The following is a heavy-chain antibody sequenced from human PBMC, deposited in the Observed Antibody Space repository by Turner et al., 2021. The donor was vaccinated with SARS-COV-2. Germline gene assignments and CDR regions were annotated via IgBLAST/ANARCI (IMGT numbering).Heavy chain of an antibody. CDR3: ARHGDYCFAH. J-gene: IGHJ4*02. D-gene: IGHD4-17*01. CDR2: IRPDGRDQ. Sequence: EGQLVGSGGALVQPGGSLRHSCAASGFTFSTYWMARVPQAPGKGLEWVATIRPDGRDQYYGGSVKGQFTISRDNVENSLFLQMNSLRAEDTAVYDCARHGDYCFAHWGQGTLLTVSS. V-gene: IGHV3-7*01. CDR1: GFTFSTYW.